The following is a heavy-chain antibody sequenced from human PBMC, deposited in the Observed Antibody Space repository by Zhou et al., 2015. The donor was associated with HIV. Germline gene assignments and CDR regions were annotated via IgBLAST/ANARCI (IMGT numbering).Heavy chain of an antibody. V-gene: IGHV1-69*02. CDR2: IIPILGIA. CDR1: GGTFSSYT. CDR3: ASRHKSKGYYGMDV. D-gene: IGHD2-21*01. Sequence: QVQLVQSGAEVKKPGSSVKVSCKASGGTFSSYTISWVRQAPGQGLEWMGRIIPILGIANYAQKFQGRVTITADKSTSTAYMELSSLRSEDTAVYYCASRHKSKGYYGMDVWGQGTTVTVSS. J-gene: IGHJ6*02.